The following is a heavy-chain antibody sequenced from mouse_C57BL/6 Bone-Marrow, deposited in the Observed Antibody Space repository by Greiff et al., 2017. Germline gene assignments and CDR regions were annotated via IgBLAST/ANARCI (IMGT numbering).Heavy chain of an antibody. CDR2: INPNNGGT. CDR3: AREITKGVLYYFDY. D-gene: IGHD2-4*01. CDR1: GYTFTDYN. J-gene: IGHJ2*01. V-gene: IGHV1-18*01. Sequence: EVQLQQSGPELVKPGASVKIPCKASGYTFTDYNMDWVKQSHGKSLEWIGDINPNNGGTIYNQKFKGKATLTVDKSSSTAYMELRSLTSEDTAVYYCAREITKGVLYYFDYWGQGTTLTVSS.